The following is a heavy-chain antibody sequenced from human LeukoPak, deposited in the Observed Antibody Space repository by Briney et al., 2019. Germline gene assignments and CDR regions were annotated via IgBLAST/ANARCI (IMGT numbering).Heavy chain of an antibody. Sequence: GGSLRLSCAASGFTFSSYAMHWVRQAPGRGLEWVSVIWYDGSHLYYADSVEGRFTISRDNSKNTLYLQMNSLRAEDTAVYYCARPSDGHYAQGGYFDYWGQGALATVSS. V-gene: IGHV3-33*01. J-gene: IGHJ4*02. D-gene: IGHD4-17*01. CDR2: IWYDGSHL. CDR1: GFTFSSYA. CDR3: ARPSDGHYAQGGYFDY.